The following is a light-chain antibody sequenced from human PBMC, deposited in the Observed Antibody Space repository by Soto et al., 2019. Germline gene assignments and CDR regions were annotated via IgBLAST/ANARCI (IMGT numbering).Light chain of an antibody. CDR2: GAS. Sequence: DSQMTQSPSSLSASVGDRVTISCRTSHRINSYLNGYQQKPGEAPTLLIYGASSLQSGVPSRFSGSGSGTDFTLAINSLQPEDFATYYCQQSSRTPITFGQGTRLEIK. CDR3: QQSSRTPIT. V-gene: IGKV1-39*01. J-gene: IGKJ5*01. CDR1: HRINSY.